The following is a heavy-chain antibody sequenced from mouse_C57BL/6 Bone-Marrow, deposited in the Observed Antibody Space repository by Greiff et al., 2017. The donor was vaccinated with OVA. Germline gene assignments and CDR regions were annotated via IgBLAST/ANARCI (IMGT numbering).Heavy chain of an antibody. Sequence: DVHLVESGAELVRPGASVKLSCTASGFNIKDYYMHWVKQRPEQGLEWIGRIDPEDGDTEYAPKFQGKATMTADTSSNTAYLQLSSLTSEDTAVYYCTELGLEAWFAYWGQGTLVTVSA. D-gene: IGHD4-1*01. V-gene: IGHV14-1*01. CDR2: IDPEDGDT. CDR3: TELGLEAWFAY. CDR1: GFNIKDYY. J-gene: IGHJ3*01.